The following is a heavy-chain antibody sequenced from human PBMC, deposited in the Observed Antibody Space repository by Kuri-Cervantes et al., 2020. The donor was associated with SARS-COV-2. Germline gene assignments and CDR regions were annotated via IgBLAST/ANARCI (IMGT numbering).Heavy chain of an antibody. CDR2: FKSKTAGGTI. V-gene: IGHV3-15*01. D-gene: IGHD2-2*01. CDR1: GLTFSDAW. J-gene: IGHJ4*02. CDR3: AREPTSVGRGCSSTSCYYEVDY. Sequence: GESLKISCVVSGLTFSDAWMSWVRQTPGKGLEWIGRFKSKTAGGTIVYAAPVQGRFTISRDDSRNTLYLQMNSLRAEDTAVYYCAREPTSVGRGCSSTSCYYEVDYWGQGTLVTVSS.